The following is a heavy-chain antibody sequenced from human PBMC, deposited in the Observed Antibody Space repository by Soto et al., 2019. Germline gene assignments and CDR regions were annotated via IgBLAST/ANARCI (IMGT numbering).Heavy chain of an antibody. Sequence: SETLALTCAVYGGSFSGYYWSGIRQPPGKGLEWIGEINHSGSTNYNPSLKSRVTISVDTSKNQFSLKLSSVTAADTAVYYCARPGYSSGWYRVYFDYWGQGTLVTV. J-gene: IGHJ4*02. D-gene: IGHD6-19*01. CDR1: GGSFSGYY. V-gene: IGHV4-34*01. CDR3: ARPGYSSGWYRVYFDY. CDR2: INHSGST.